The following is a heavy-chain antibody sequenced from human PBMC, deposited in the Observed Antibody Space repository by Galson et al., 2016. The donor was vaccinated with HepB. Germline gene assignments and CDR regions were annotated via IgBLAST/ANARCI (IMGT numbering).Heavy chain of an antibody. J-gene: IGHJ6*02. V-gene: IGHV5-51*01. D-gene: IGHD6-25*01. CDR1: GYTFSHYW. CDR3: VRRGTSSGGYYYYGLDV. CDR2: IYPDDSNA. Sequence: QSGAEVKKPGESLQISCKASGYTFSHYWIAWVRQMPGKGLEWMGNIYPDDSNARYSPSLEGHLTISAARSSDPAYLQWNSLRASDTAIYFCVRRGTSSGGYYYYGLDVWGQGTAVTVSS.